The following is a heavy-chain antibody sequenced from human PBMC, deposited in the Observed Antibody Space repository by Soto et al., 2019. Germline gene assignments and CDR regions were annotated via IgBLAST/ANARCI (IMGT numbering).Heavy chain of an antibody. CDR3: ARVNYSLYFVYYGMDV. CDR2: IGPESGAT. V-gene: IGHV1-2*02. D-gene: IGHD2-15*01. J-gene: IGHJ6*02. Sequence: GASVKVSCKASGYTFTGHYIHWVRQAPEQGPEWMGEIGPESGATRYAQRFQGRVTMTRDTSISTAYMELSRLRSDDTAVYYCARVNYSLYFVYYGMDVWGQGTTVTVSS. CDR1: GYTFTGHY.